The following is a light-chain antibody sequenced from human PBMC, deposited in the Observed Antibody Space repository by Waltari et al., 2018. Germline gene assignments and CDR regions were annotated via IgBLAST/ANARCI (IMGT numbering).Light chain of an antibody. V-gene: IGKV3-20*01. CDR2: GAS. Sequence: EIVLTQSPGPLSLSPGERANLSCRASQSVTRTLAWYQQKPGQAPRLLIYGASNRATGIPDRFSGSGSGTDFSLTISRLEPEDFAVYYCQHYLRLPATFGQGTKVEIK. CDR3: QHYLRLPAT. CDR1: QSVTRT. J-gene: IGKJ1*01.